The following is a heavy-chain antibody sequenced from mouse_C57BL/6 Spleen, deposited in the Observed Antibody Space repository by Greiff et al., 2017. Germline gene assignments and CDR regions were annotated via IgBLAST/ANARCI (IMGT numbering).Heavy chain of an antibody. V-gene: IGHV5-16*01. CDR2: INYDGSST. CDR3: ARGGYYDYFDY. Sequence: EVKLVESEGGLVQPGSSMKLSCTASGFTFSDYYMAWVRQVPEKGLEWVANINYDGSSTYYLDSLKSRFIISRDNAKNILYLQMSSLKSEDTATXYCARGGYYDYFDYWGQGTTLTVSS. CDR1: GFTFSDYY. J-gene: IGHJ2*01. D-gene: IGHD2-3*01.